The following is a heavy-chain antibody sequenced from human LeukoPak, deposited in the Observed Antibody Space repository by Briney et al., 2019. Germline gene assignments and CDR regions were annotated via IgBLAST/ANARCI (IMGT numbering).Heavy chain of an antibody. CDR1: GGSISIYY. Sequence: SETLSLTCTVSGGSISIYYWTWIRQPPGKGQEWNGHISYSGRTNYNPSLKSRVAISLDTSKKQFSLKLSSVTAADTAVYYCARANSLGNWYFDLWAVAPWSLSPQ. CDR3: ARANSLGNWYFDL. V-gene: IGHV4-59*01. J-gene: IGHJ2*01. D-gene: IGHD3-16*01. CDR2: ISYSGRT.